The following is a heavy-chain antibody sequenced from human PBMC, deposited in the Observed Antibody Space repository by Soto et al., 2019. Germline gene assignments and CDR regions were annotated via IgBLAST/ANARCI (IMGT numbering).Heavy chain of an antibody. V-gene: IGHV1-18*01. CDR1: GYTFTSYG. CDR3: ARDVYAYYYFWSGSSATSDYYYYYMDV. D-gene: IGHD3-3*01. CDR2: ISAYNGNT. J-gene: IGHJ6*03. Sequence: GASVKVSCKASGYTFTSYGISWVRQAPGQGLEWMGWISAYNGNTNYAQKLQGRVAMTTDTSTSTAYMELRSLRSDDTAVYYCARDVYAYYYFWSGSSATSDYYYYYMDVWGKGTTVTVSS.